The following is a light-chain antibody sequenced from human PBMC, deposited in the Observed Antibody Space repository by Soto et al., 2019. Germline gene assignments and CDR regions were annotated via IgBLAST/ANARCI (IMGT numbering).Light chain of an antibody. CDR2: DAS. J-gene: IGKJ1*01. Sequence: EVVLTPSPVTLSLSPGERATLSCRASQSFRGLLAWYQQKPGQAPRLLIYDASNRATGIPARFSGSGSGTDFTLTISSLEPEDFAVYYCQQRSNWSWTFGQGTKVDIK. CDR3: QQRSNWSWT. V-gene: IGKV3-11*01. CDR1: QSFRGL.